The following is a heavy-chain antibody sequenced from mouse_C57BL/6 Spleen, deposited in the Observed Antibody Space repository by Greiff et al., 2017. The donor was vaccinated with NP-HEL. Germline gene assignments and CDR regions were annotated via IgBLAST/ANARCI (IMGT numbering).Heavy chain of an antibody. CDR1: GFSFNTYA. J-gene: IGHJ4*01. CDR2: IRSKSNNYAT. V-gene: IGHV10-1*01. Sequence: EVKLVESGGGLVQPKGSLKLSCAASGFSFNTYAMNWVRQAPGKGVEWVARIRSKSNNYATYYADSVKDRFTISRDDSESMLYLQMNNLKTEETAMYYCVRFKRGAMDYWGHGTSVTVSS. CDR3: VRFKRGAMDY.